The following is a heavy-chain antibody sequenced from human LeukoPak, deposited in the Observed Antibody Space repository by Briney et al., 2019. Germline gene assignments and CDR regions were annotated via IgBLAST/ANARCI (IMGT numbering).Heavy chain of an antibody. CDR3: VRVSPLTFYYYMDV. CDR2: ISSSSSYI. J-gene: IGHJ6*03. Sequence: GGSLRLSCAASGFTFSSYSMNWVRQAPGKGLEWVSSISSSSSYIYYADSVKGRFTISRDNAKNSLYLQMNSLRVEDTAVYYCVRVSPLTFYYYMDVWGKGTTVTVSS. D-gene: IGHD2/OR15-2a*01. CDR1: GFTFSSYS. V-gene: IGHV3-21*01.